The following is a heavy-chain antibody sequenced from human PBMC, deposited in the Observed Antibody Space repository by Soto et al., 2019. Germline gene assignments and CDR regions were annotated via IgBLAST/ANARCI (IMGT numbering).Heavy chain of an antibody. CDR1: GYTFTSYA. CDR3: ARQDNIVLMVQTGNNWFDP. CDR2: INAGNGNT. V-gene: IGHV1-3*01. D-gene: IGHD2-8*01. Sequence: ASVKVSCKASGYTFTSYAMHWVRQAPGQRLEWMGWINAGNGNTKYSQKFQGRVTITRDTSASTAYMELSSLRSEDTAVYYCARQDNIVLMVQTGNNWFDPWGQGTLVTVSS. J-gene: IGHJ5*02.